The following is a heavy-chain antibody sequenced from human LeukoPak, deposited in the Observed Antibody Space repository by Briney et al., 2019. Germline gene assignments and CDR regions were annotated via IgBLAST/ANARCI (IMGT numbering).Heavy chain of an antibody. CDR2: IHHSGST. V-gene: IGHV4-38-2*02. D-gene: IGHD2-15*01. CDR1: GYSISSGYY. Sequence: PSETLSLTCTVSGYSISSGYYWGWIRQPPGKGLEWIGSIHHSGSTYYNPSLKSRVTISVDTSKNQFSLKLSSVTAADTAVYYCARVSGCNGGSCYLEYYYYGMDVWGQGTTVTVSS. CDR3: ARVSGCNGGSCYLEYYYYGMDV. J-gene: IGHJ6*02.